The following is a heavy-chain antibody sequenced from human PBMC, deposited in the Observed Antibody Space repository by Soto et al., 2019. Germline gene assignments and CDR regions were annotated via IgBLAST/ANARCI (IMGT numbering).Heavy chain of an antibody. CDR1: GFTFTNYA. V-gene: IGHV3-23*01. J-gene: IGHJ4*02. CDR2: ISGSGGNT. CDR3: ASPGTYDSGSYVHFDY. D-gene: IGHD3-10*01. Sequence: EVQLLESGGGLVQPGGSLRLSCAASGFTFTNYALNWVRQAPGKRLEWVSGISGSGGNTFYADLVKGRFTISRDNSKNTLYLQMNSLRAEDTAVYYCASPGTYDSGSYVHFDYWGQGTLVTASS.